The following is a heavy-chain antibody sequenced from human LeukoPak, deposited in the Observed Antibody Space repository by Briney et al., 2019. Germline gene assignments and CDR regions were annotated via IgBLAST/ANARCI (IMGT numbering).Heavy chain of an antibody. J-gene: IGHJ4*02. CDR2: IYYSGST. D-gene: IGHD5-18*01. CDR1: GGSISSYY. V-gene: IGHV4-59*01. CDR3: ARDGQYSYGSAYFDY. Sequence: SETLSLTCTVSGGSISSYYWIWIRQPPGKGLEWIVYIYYSGSTNYNPSLKSRVTISVDTSKNQFSLKLSSVTAADTAVYYCARDGQYSYGSAYFDYWGQGTLVTVSS.